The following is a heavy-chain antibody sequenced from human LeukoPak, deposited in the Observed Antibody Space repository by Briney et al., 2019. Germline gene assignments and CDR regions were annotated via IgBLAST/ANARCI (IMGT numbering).Heavy chain of an antibody. CDR3: ARAGGLSSAYWDY. CDR2: IYSGGST. J-gene: IGHJ4*02. CDR1: GFSVSNKY. V-gene: IGHV3-53*01. Sequence: GGSLRLSCAASGFSVSNKYMSWVRQAPGKGPEWVAVIYSGGSTYYADSVKGRFTISRDNSKNTVYLQMNSLRAEDTALYYCARAGGLSSAYWDYWGQGTLVTVSS. D-gene: IGHD3-22*01.